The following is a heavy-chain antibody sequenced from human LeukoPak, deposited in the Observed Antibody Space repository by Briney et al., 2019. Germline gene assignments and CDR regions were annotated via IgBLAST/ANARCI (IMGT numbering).Heavy chain of an antibody. V-gene: IGHV4-61*02. CDR3: ASPRKNYDILTGKTPFEAVRFDY. CDR1: GGSVSSGFYY. Sequence: SETLSLTCTVSGGSVSSGFYYWSWIRQPAGKGLEWIGRVYNSGSTSYNPSLKSRVTISIDTSKNQSSLKLSSVTAADTAVYYCASPRKNYDILTGKTPFEAVRFDYWGQGTLVTVSS. J-gene: IGHJ4*02. D-gene: IGHD3-9*01. CDR2: VYNSGST.